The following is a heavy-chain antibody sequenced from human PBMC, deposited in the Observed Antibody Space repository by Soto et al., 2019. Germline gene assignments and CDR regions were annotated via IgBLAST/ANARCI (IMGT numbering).Heavy chain of an antibody. CDR3: AIRYCSGGSCYSGSYYFDY. V-gene: IGHV4-31*03. Sequence: SETLSLTCTVSGGSISSGGYYWSWIRQHPGKGLEWIGYIYYSGSTYYNPSLKSRVTISVDTSKNQFSLKLSSVTAADTAVYYCAIRYCSGGSCYSGSYYFDYWGQGTLVTVSS. D-gene: IGHD2-15*01. CDR2: IYYSGST. J-gene: IGHJ4*02. CDR1: GGSISSGGYY.